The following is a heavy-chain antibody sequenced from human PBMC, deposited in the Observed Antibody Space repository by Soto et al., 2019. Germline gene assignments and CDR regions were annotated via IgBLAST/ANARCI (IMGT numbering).Heavy chain of an antibody. CDR1: GCSISSSSYY. V-gene: IGHV4-39*01. CDR3: ARQRRNSFDY. Sequence: SDTLSLTCTVYGCSISSSSYYWGWIRQPPGKGLEWIGSIYYSGSTYYNPSLKSRVTISVDTSKNQFSLKLSSVTAADTAVYYCARQRRNSFDYWGQGTLVT. CDR2: IYYSGST. J-gene: IGHJ4*02.